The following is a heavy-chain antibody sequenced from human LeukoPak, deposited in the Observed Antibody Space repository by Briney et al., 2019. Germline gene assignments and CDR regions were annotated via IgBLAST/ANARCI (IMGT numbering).Heavy chain of an antibody. Sequence: SETLSLTCAVYGGSFSGYYWSWLRQPPGKGLEWIGEINHSGSTNYNPSLKSRVTISVDTSKNQFSLKLSSVTAADTAVYYCARGFGRSFNYDFWSGNTYYYGMDVWGQGATVTVSS. CDR3: ARGFGRSFNYDFWSGNTYYYGMDV. J-gene: IGHJ6*02. CDR1: GGSFSGYY. CDR2: INHSGST. D-gene: IGHD3-3*01. V-gene: IGHV4-34*01.